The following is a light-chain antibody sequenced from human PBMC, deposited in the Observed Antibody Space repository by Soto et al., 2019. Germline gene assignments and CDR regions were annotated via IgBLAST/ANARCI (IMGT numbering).Light chain of an antibody. CDR3: SAWDDSIYGPV. CDR2: SDN. Sequence: QSVLTQPPSASGTPGQRVAISCSGGSSNIGTNPVNWYLHLPGTAHKLLIYSDNQRPSGVPDRFSGSKSGTSASLTISGLQSEDEADYFCSAWDDSIYGPVFGGGTKLIVL. CDR1: SSNIGTNP. V-gene: IGLV1-44*01. J-gene: IGLJ2*01.